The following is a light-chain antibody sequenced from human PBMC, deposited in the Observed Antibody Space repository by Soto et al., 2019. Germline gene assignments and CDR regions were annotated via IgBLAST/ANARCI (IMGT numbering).Light chain of an antibody. CDR3: SSYTSSNSVV. CDR1: SNDVGDYNY. J-gene: IGLJ3*02. Sequence: QSALTQPASVSGSPGQSITISCTGTSNDVGDYNYVSWYQLHPGKAPKLMIYDVSSRPSGVSDRFSGSKFGNTASLTVSGLQAEDEADYYCSSYTSSNSVVFGGGTKVTVL. V-gene: IGLV2-14*01. CDR2: DVS.